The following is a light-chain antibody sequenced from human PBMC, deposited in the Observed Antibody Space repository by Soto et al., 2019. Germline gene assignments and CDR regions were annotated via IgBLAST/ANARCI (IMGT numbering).Light chain of an antibody. V-gene: IGKV1-5*01. Sequence: DIQMTQSPSTLSASVGDRVTITCRASQSISSWLAWYQQKPGKAPKLLIYDASSLESGVPSRFSGSGSGTEFTLTISSLQPDDFATYYCQQYNRFQYTFGQGTKLEIK. CDR2: DAS. CDR1: QSISSW. CDR3: QQYNRFQYT. J-gene: IGKJ2*01.